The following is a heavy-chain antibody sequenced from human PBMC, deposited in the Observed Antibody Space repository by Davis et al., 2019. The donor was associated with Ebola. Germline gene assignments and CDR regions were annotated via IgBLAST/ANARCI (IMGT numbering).Heavy chain of an antibody. V-gene: IGHV3-48*01. Sequence: PGGSLRLSCVASGFTFSDYSMNWVRQAPGKGLEWVSYIHRSSSAIYYADSVKGRFTISRDNAKNSLYLQMNSLRAEDTAVYYCARESGYSSSWPNWFDPWGQGTLVTVSS. CDR3: ARESGYSSSWPNWFDP. J-gene: IGHJ5*02. CDR1: GFTFSDYS. CDR2: IHRSSSAI. D-gene: IGHD6-13*01.